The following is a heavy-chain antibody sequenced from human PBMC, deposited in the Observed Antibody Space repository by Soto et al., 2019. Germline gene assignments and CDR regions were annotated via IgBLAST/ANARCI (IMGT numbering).Heavy chain of an antibody. CDR1: GFTFSSYA. Sequence: EVQLLESGGGLVQPGGSLRLSCAASGFTFSSYAMSWVRQAPGKGLEWVSAISGSGGSTYYADSVKGRFTISRDNSKNTLYLQMNSLRAEDTAVYYCAKVGTIVGAISYYYYGMDVWGQGTTVTVSS. V-gene: IGHV3-23*01. CDR3: AKVGTIVGAISYYYYGMDV. CDR2: ISGSGGST. D-gene: IGHD1-26*01. J-gene: IGHJ6*02.